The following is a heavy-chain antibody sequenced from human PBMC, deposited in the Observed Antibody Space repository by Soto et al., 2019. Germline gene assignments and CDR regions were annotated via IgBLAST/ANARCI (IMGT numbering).Heavy chain of an antibody. D-gene: IGHD1-26*01. CDR1: GYTFTSYA. V-gene: IGHV1-3*01. CDR2: INAGNGNT. CDR3: ARGGSLYWYFDP. J-gene: IGHJ2*01. Sequence: QVQLVQSGAEVKKPGASVKVSCKASGYTFTSYAMHWVRQAPGQRLEWMGWINAGNGNTKYSQKFQGRVTITRDTSASTAYRELSSLRSEDTAVYYCARGGSLYWYFDPWGRGTLVTVSS.